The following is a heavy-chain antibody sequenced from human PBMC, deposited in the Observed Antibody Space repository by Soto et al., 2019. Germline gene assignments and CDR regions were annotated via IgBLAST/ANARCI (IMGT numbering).Heavy chain of an antibody. V-gene: IGHV3-7*01. CDR3: PRGLDAFDI. CDR1: GFTFGSYL. J-gene: IGHJ3*02. Sequence: GGSLRLSCAASGFTFGSYLMSWVRQAPRKGLEWVANIKSDGSEKYYVDSVKGRFTISRDNARNSLYLQMNSLRAEDTAVYYCPRGLDAFDIWGQGTMVTVSS. CDR2: IKSDGSEK.